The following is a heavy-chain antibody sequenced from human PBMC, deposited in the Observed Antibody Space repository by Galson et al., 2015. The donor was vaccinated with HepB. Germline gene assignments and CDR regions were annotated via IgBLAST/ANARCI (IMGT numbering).Heavy chain of an antibody. CDR3: AADSRNRGYSGYGGGAFDI. V-gene: IGHV1-58*01. J-gene: IGHJ3*02. Sequence: SVKVSCKASGFTFTRSAVQWVRQARGQRLEWIGWIVVGSGNTNCAQEFQQRVTFTRDMSTDTGYMELSSLRSEDTAVYYCAADSRNRGYSGYGGGAFDIWGQGTTVTVSS. D-gene: IGHD5-12*01. CDR1: GFTFTRSA. CDR2: IVVGSGNT.